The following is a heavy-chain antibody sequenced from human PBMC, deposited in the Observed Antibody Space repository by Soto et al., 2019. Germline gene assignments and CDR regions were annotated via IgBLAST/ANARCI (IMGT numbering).Heavy chain of an antibody. CDR3: AKDTYSGSYYAFDI. J-gene: IGHJ3*02. Sequence: GGSLRLYCAASGFTFDDYAMHWVRQAPGKGLEWVSGISWNSGSIGYADSVKGRFTISRDNAKNSLYLQMNSLRAEDTALYYCAKDTYSGSYYAFDIWGQGTMVTVSS. V-gene: IGHV3-9*01. D-gene: IGHD1-26*01. CDR2: ISWNSGSI. CDR1: GFTFDDYA.